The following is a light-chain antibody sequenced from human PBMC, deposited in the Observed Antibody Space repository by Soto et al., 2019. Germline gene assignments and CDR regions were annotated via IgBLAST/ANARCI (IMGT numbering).Light chain of an antibody. CDR3: QQYSGSSVT. Sequence: EIVLTQSPGTLSLSPGQRATLSCRASQGVSASYLAWYQQKPGQAPRLLIYGASSRATGIPDRFSGSGSGTDFTLTISRLEPEDFTVYSCQQYSGSSVTFGGGTKVEIK. J-gene: IGKJ4*01. CDR1: QGVSASY. V-gene: IGKV3-20*01. CDR2: GAS.